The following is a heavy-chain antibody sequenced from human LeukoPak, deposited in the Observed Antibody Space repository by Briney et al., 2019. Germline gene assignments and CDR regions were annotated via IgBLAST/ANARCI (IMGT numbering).Heavy chain of an antibody. Sequence: SETLSLTCTVSGGSISSYYWSWIRQPPGKGLEWIECIYYSGSTNYNPSLKSRVTISVDTSKNQFSLKLSSVTAADTAVYYCASEGRYYDFWSGYYTRSHWFDPWGQGTLVTVSS. CDR3: ASEGRYYDFWSGYYTRSHWFDP. CDR1: GGSISSYY. D-gene: IGHD3-3*01. CDR2: IYYSGST. V-gene: IGHV4-59*01. J-gene: IGHJ5*02.